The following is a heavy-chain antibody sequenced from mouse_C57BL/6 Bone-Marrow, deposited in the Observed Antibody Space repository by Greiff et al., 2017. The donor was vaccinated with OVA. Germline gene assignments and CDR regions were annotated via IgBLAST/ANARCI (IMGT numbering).Heavy chain of an antibody. CDR3: SGPYFDY. J-gene: IGHJ2*01. CDR1: GFTFSRYT. CDR2: ISGGGGNT. Sequence: EVQLVESGGGLVKPGGSLKLSCAASGFTFSRYTMSWVRQTPEQRLEWVANISGGGGNTYYPDNVKGRFTISRDNAKNTLYLQMSSLRSEDTALYYCSGPYFDYWGQGTTLTVSS. V-gene: IGHV5-9*01.